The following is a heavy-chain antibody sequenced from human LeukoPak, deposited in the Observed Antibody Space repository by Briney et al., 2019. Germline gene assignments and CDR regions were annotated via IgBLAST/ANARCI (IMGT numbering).Heavy chain of an antibody. Sequence: SETLSLTCTVSGGSISSSSYYWGWIRQPPGKGLEWIGSIYYSGSTYYNPSLKSRVTISVDTSKNQFSLKLSSVTAADTAVYYCASRGYNYESSGYYFWGQGTLVTVSS. J-gene: IGHJ4*02. CDR1: GGSISSSSYY. D-gene: IGHD3-22*01. CDR3: ASRGYNYESSGYYF. CDR2: IYYSGST. V-gene: IGHV4-39*07.